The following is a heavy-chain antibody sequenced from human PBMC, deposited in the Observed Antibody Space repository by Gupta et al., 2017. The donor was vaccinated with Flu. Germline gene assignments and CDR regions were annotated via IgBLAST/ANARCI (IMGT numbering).Heavy chain of an antibody. J-gene: IGHJ5*02. D-gene: IGHD2-15*01. CDR2: IYHSGST. CDR3: ARDYKGYCSGGNCYNWFDP. Sequence: KGLQWIGYIYHSGSTNYNPSLKSRVTMSIDTPKNQISLKLSSVTAADTAVYYCARDYKGYCSGGNCYNWFDPWGQGTLVTVSS. V-gene: IGHV4-59*01.